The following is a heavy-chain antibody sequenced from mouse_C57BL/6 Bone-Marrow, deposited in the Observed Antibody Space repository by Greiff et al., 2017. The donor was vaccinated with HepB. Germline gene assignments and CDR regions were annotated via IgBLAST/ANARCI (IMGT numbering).Heavy chain of an antibody. V-gene: IGHV1-82*01. D-gene: IGHD2-1*01. CDR2: IYPGDGDT. CDR3: ARYYYGIKGYAMDY. CDR1: GYAFSSSW. Sequence: QVQLKESGPELMKPGASVKISCKASGYAFSSSWMNWVKQRPGKGLEWIGRIYPGDGDTNYNGKFKGKATLTADKSSSTAYMQLSSLTSEDSAVYFCARYYYGIKGYAMDYWGQGTSVTVSS. J-gene: IGHJ4*01.